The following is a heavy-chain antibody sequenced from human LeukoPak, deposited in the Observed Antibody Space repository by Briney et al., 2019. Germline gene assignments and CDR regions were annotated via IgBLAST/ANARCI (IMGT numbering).Heavy chain of an antibody. Sequence: PGGSLRLSCAASGFIFSRNWMSWVRQAPGKGLEWVANIKEDGSETNYVDSVKGRFPISRDNAKNSLYLQMNNLKGEDTAVYYCAGSWSWGQGTLVTVSS. CDR1: GFIFSRNW. V-gene: IGHV3-7*01. J-gene: IGHJ5*02. CDR3: AGSWS. CDR2: IKEDGSET.